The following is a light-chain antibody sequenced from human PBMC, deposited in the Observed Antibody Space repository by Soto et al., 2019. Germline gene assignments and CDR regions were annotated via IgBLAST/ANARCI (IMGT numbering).Light chain of an antibody. CDR3: QHYNSYSEA. V-gene: IGKV1-5*03. Sequence: DIQMTQSPSTMSGSVGDRVTSTCRASQTISSRLAWYEQKPGKAPKLLIYKASTLKSGVPSRFSGSGSGTEFTLTISSLQPDDFATYYCQHYNSYSEAFGQGTKV. CDR2: KAS. J-gene: IGKJ1*01. CDR1: QTISSR.